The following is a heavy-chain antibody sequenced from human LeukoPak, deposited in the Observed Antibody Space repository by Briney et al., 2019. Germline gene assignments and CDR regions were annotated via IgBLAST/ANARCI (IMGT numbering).Heavy chain of an antibody. D-gene: IGHD3-10*01. CDR2: ISSSGSTI. V-gene: IGHV3-48*03. CDR1: GFTFSSYE. CDR3: ARDQEYYGSGKDY. Sequence: GGSLRLSCAASGFTFSSYEMNWVRQAPGKGLEWVSYISSSGSTIYYADSVKGRFTISRDNAKNSLYLQMNSLRAEDTAVYYCARDQEYYGSGKDYWGQGTLVTVSS. J-gene: IGHJ4*02.